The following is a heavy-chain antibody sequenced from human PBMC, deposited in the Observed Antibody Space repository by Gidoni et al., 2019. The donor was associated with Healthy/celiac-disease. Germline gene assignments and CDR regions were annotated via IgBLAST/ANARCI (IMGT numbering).Heavy chain of an antibody. J-gene: IGHJ3*02. V-gene: IGHV1-69*10. D-gene: IGHD1-26*01. CDR3: ARVGDQWELLGGDAFDI. CDR1: GGTFSSYA. CDR2: IIPILGIA. Sequence: QVQLVQSGAAVKKPGSSVKVSCKASGGTFSSYAISWVRQAPGQGLEWMGGIIPILGIANYAQKFQGRVTITADKSTSTAYMELSSLRSEDTAVYYCARVGDQWELLGGDAFDIWGQGTMVTVSS.